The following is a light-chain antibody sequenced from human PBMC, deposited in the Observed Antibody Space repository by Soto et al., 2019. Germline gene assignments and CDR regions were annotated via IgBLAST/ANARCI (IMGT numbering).Light chain of an antibody. V-gene: IGKV3-15*01. CDR1: QSVSSN. J-gene: IGKJ1*01. CDR2: DAS. CDR3: QHYNDLPLT. Sequence: EIVMTQSPATLSLSPGERATLSCRASQSVSSNLAWYQQKPGQAPRLLISDASTRATGIPYRFSGSGSGTEFTLTITSLQSEDFAVYYCQHYNDLPLTFGQGTKVEIK.